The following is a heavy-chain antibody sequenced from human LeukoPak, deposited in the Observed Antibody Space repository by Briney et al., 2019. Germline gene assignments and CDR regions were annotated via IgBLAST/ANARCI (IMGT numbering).Heavy chain of an antibody. CDR1: GYTFTSYD. D-gene: IGHD6-13*01. CDR3: ARVLERAAAGMGGSYYYYYYMDV. Sequence: ASVKVSCKASGYTFTSYDINWVRQATGQGLEWMGWMNPNSGNTGYAQKFQGRVTMTRNTSISTAYMELSSLRSEDTVVYYCARVLERAAAGMGGSYYYYYYMDVWGKGTTVTVSS. J-gene: IGHJ6*03. CDR2: MNPNSGNT. V-gene: IGHV1-8*01.